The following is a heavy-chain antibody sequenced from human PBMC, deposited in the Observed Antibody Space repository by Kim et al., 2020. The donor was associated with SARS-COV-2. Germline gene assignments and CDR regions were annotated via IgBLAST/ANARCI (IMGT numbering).Heavy chain of an antibody. D-gene: IGHD3-10*01. J-gene: IGHJ4*02. V-gene: IGHV3-64D*09. CDR3: VKGSRAVRGAFDS. Sequence: GGSLRLSCSASGFTFSSYAMHWVRQAPGKGLEYVSAISTNGANTYYADSVKGRFTISRDNSKNTLYLQMSSMRVEDTAMYYCVKGSRAVRGAFDSWGQGT. CDR2: ISTNGANT. CDR1: GFTFSSYA.